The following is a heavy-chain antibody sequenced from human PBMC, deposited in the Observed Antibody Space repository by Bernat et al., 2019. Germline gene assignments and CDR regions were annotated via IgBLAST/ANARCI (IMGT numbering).Heavy chain of an antibody. V-gene: IGHV3-23*01. J-gene: IGHJ6*03. CDR3: AKAWDDFWSTDPTNRYYFYYYMDV. Sequence: EVQVLESGGGLVQPGGSLRLSCAASGFTFSSYAMNWVRQAPGKGLEWVSGIGGSGDGTYYADSVQGRFTISRDNSGNTLYLQMNSLSVEDTAVYYCAKAWDDFWSTDPTNRYYFYYYMDVWGKGTTVAVSS. CDR2: IGGSGDGT. CDR1: GFTFSSYA. D-gene: IGHD3-3*01.